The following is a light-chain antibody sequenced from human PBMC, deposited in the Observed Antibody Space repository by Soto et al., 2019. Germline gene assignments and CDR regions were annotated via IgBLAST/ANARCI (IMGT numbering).Light chain of an antibody. Sequence: EIVLTQSPGTLSLSPGDRATLSCRASQSVSSSYVAWYQQKPGQAPRLLIYGASSRATGIPDRFSGSGSGTDFTLTIIGLETADFAVYYCQQYGNSRGTFGQGTKVEIK. J-gene: IGKJ1*01. CDR1: QSVSSSY. V-gene: IGKV3-20*01. CDR2: GAS. CDR3: QQYGNSRGT.